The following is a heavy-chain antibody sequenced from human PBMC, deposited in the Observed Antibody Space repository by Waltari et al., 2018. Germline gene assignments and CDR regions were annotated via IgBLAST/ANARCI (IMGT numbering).Heavy chain of an antibody. CDR3: ARQATSWSGFDY. V-gene: IGHV4-4*07. D-gene: IGHD2-15*01. Sequence: QLQESGPRLVKPSETLSLTCSVSGGSLSSPWWSWIRQPAGKGLEWIGPIYISGTTNKNPSLESRITVSLDTPKNQFSLKLTSVSAADTAVYYCARQATSWSGFDYWGPGIQVTVSS. CDR2: IYISGTT. J-gene: IGHJ4*02. CDR1: GGSLSSPW.